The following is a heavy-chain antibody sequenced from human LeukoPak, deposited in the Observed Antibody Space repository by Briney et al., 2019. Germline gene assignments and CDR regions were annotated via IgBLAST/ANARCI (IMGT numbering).Heavy chain of an antibody. V-gene: IGHV3-30*03. CDR3: ARGRRPDAFDS. J-gene: IGHJ3*02. CDR2: ISYDGSNK. CDR1: GFTFSSYG. Sequence: AGGSLRLSCAASGFTFSSYGMHWVRQAPGKGLEWVAVISYDGSNKYYADSVKGRFTISRDNSKNTLYLQMNSLRAEDTAVYYCARGRRPDAFDSWGQGTRVTVSS.